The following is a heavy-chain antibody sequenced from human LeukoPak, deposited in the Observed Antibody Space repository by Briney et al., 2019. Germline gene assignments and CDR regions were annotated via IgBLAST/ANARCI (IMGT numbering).Heavy chain of an antibody. D-gene: IGHD5-24*01. CDR2: IYYSGST. CDR1: GGSFSGHY. J-gene: IGHJ4*02. V-gene: IGHV4-59*11. CDR3: AREGDGYNYDYFDY. Sequence: PSETLSLTCAVYGGSFSGHYWSWIRQPPGKGLEWIGYIYYSGSTNYNPSLKSRVTISVDTSKNQFSLKLSSVTAADTAVYYCAREGDGYNYDYFDYWGQGTLVTVSS.